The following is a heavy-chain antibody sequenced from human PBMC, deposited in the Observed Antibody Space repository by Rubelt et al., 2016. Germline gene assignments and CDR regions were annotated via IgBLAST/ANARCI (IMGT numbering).Heavy chain of an antibody. D-gene: IGHD1-26*01. J-gene: IGHJ4*02. Sequence: KPSETLSLTCAVYGGSFSGYYWSWIRQPPGKGLEWIGEINHSGSTNYNPSLKSRVTISVDTSKNQFSLKLSSVTAADTAVYYCARRAGATFDYWGQGTLVTVSS. CDR2: INHSGST. V-gene: IGHV4-34*01. CDR1: GGSFSGYY. CDR3: ARRAGATFDY.